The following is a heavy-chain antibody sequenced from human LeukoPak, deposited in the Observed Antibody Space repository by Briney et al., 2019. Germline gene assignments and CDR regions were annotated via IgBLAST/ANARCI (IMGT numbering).Heavy chain of an antibody. CDR1: GFTFSDYY. D-gene: IGHD6-13*01. Sequence: GGALRLSCAASGFTFSDYYMSWIRQAPGKGLEWVSYISSSGSTIYYADSVKGRFTISSDNAKNSLYLQMNSLRAEDTAVYYCARDGARPGIAAAGIIYWGQGTLVTVSS. CDR3: ARDGARPGIAAAGIIY. CDR2: ISSSGSTI. J-gene: IGHJ4*02. V-gene: IGHV3-11*01.